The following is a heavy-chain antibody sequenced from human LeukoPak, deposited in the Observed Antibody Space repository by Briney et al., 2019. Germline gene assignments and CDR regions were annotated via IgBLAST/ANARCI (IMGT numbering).Heavy chain of an antibody. CDR1: GYTFTSYY. D-gene: IGHD6-13*01. CDR2: INSSGGST. V-gene: IGHV1-46*01. J-gene: IGHJ5*02. Sequence: GASVKVSCKASGYTFTSYYMHWVRQAPGQGLEWLGIINSSGGSTSYAQKFQGRVTMTRDTSTSTVYMELSSLRFGDTAVYYCARDPRAAAATGWFDPWGQGTLVTVSS. CDR3: ARDPRAAAATGWFDP.